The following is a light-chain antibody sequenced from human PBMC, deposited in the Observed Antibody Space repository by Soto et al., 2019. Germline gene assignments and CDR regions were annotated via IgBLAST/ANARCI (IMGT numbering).Light chain of an antibody. CDR3: QQYNDWPRT. V-gene: IGKV3-15*01. Sequence: EIVMTQSPATMSASLGERGTLSCRASQSVSSNVAWYQQKPGQAPRLLSDGASTRATGIPARFSGSGSGTEFTLTISSLQSEDFAVYYCQQYNDWPRTFGQGTKVDIK. CDR2: GAS. CDR1: QSVSSN. J-gene: IGKJ1*01.